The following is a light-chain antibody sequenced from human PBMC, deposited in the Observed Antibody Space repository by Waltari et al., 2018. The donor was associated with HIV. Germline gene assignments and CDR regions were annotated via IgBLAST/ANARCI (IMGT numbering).Light chain of an antibody. CDR1: SSTIGAGYD. Sequence: QSVLTQPPSVSGAPGQRVTISCTGSSSTIGAGYDVHWYQHLPGAAPKLLISRDNNRPSGVPDRFSGSKSGTSASLAITGLQADDEGLYYCQSYDGTLSGVVFGGGTKLTVL. J-gene: IGLJ2*01. CDR2: RDN. V-gene: IGLV1-40*01. CDR3: QSYDGTLSGVV.